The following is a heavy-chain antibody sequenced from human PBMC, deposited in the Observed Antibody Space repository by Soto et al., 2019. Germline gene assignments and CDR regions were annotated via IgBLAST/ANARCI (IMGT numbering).Heavy chain of an antibody. Sequence: PSETLSLTCTVSGGSISSSSYYWGWIRQPPGKGLEWIGSIYYSGSTYYNPSLKSRVTISVDTPKNQFSLKLSSGTAADTAVYYCARGAVPHDNWFDPWGQGTLVTVSS. D-gene: IGHD6-19*01. CDR2: IYYSGST. J-gene: IGHJ5*02. CDR1: GGSISSSSYY. CDR3: ARGAVPHDNWFDP. V-gene: IGHV4-39*01.